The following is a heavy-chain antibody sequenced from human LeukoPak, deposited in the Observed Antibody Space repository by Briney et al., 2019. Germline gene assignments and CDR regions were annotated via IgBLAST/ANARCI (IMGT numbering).Heavy chain of an antibody. Sequence: GGSLRLSCAASGFTFSSYAMSWVRQAPGKGLEWVSAISGSGGSTYYADSVKGRFTISRDNSKNTLYLQMSSLRAEDTAVYYCAKDYQAKELRYNWFDPWGQGTLVTVSS. CDR3: AKDYQAKELRYNWFDP. V-gene: IGHV3-23*01. CDR2: ISGSGGST. J-gene: IGHJ5*02. D-gene: IGHD1-26*01. CDR1: GFTFSSYA.